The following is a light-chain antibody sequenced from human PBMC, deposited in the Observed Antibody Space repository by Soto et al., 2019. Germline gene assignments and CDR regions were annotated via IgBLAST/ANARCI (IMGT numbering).Light chain of an antibody. Sequence: EIVMTHSPATLSVSPGERATLSCRASQSVSSNLAWYQRKPGQAPRLLIYGASTRATGIPDRFSGSGSGTEFTLTISSLQSEDFAVYYCQQYNNGPWTFGQGTKVDIK. V-gene: IGKV3-15*01. J-gene: IGKJ1*01. CDR1: QSVSSN. CDR2: GAS. CDR3: QQYNNGPWT.